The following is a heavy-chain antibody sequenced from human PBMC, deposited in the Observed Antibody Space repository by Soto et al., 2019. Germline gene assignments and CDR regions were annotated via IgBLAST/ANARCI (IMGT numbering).Heavy chain of an antibody. J-gene: IGHJ5*02. V-gene: IGHV3-21*01. Sequence: GSLRLSCAASGFTFSSYSMNWVRQAPGKGLEWVSSISSSSSYIYYADSVKGRFTISRDNAKNSLYLQMNSLRAEDTAVYYCARDLVIAARSNWFDPWGQGTPVTVSS. CDR3: ARDLVIAARSNWFDP. CDR2: ISSSSSYI. CDR1: GFTFSSYS. D-gene: IGHD6-6*01.